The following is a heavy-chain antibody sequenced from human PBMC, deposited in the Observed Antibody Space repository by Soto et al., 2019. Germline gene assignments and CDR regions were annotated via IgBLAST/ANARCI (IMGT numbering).Heavy chain of an antibody. J-gene: IGHJ4*02. CDR2: IYYSGST. CDR3: ARGLGVGAVAGPDY. CDR1: GCSISSYY. V-gene: IGHV4-59*01. D-gene: IGHD6-19*01. Sequence: SETLSLTCTASGCSISSYYWSWIRQPPGKGLEWVGYIYYSGSTNYNPSLKSRVTISVDTSKNQFSLKLSSVTAADTAVYYCARGLGVGAVAGPDYWGQGTLVTVSS.